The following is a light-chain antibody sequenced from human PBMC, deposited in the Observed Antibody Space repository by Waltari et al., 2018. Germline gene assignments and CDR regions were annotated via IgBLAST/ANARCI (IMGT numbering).Light chain of an antibody. CDR3: QQYGTLPRT. Sequence: ELVLTQSPGTLSLSPGERATLSCRASQTLSSNSLAWYQQKPGQAPRLSIYGSFNRATGIPDRFSGSGAGTDFTLTIIRLEPEDFAVYYCQQYGTLPRTFGQGTKVELK. CDR1: QTLSSNS. V-gene: IGKV3-20*01. J-gene: IGKJ1*01. CDR2: GSF.